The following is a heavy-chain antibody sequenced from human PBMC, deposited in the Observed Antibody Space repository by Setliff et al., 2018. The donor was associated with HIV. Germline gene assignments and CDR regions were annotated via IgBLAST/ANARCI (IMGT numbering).Heavy chain of an antibody. CDR1: GGSISSGSYY. D-gene: IGHD3-3*01. Sequence: SETLSLTCTVSGGSISSGSYYWSWIRQPAGKGLEWIGHIYTSGSTNYNPSLKSRVTISVDTSKNQFSLKVNSVTAADTAVYYCARGITIFGVVIMGYYSVQNWGQGALVTVSS. V-gene: IGHV4-61*09. CDR3: ARGITIFGVVIMGYYSVQN. J-gene: IGHJ1*01. CDR2: IYTSGST.